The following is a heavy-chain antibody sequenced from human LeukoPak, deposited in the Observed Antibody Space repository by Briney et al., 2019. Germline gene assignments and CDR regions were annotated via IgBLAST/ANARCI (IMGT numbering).Heavy chain of an antibody. CDR3: AKGQWLAHFDY. CDR1: GFTFRSYG. J-gene: IGHJ4*02. CDR2: IRFDGTTK. D-gene: IGHD6-19*01. Sequence: GGSLRLSCAASGFTFRSYGMHWVRQAPGKGLEWVAYIRFDGTTKYYTDSVKGRFTISRDTSHNTLYLEMNSLRPNDTAVYYCAKGQWLAHFDYWGQGTMVTVSS. V-gene: IGHV3-30*02.